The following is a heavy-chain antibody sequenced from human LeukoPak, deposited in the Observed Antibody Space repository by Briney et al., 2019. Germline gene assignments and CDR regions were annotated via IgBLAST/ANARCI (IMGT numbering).Heavy chain of an antibody. CDR1: GYTFTSYY. J-gene: IGHJ4*02. Sequence: APVKVSCKASGYTFTSYYMHWVRQAPGQGLEWMGIINPSGGSTSYAQKSQGRVTMTRDTSTSTVYMELSSLRSEDTAVYYCASSSGSYYTPYFDYWGQGTLVTVSS. CDR2: INPSGGST. V-gene: IGHV1-46*01. CDR3: ASSSGSYYTPYFDY. D-gene: IGHD3-10*01.